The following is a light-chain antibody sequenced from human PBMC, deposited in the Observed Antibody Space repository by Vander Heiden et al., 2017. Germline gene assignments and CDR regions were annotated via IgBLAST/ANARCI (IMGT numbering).Light chain of an antibody. CDR2: GAS. J-gene: IGKJ2*01. V-gene: IGKV3-20*01. Sequence: ESVLTQSPCPLSLSPGERAPLSCSASQSVSSSYLAWYQQKPGQAPRLLIYGASSRATGIPDRFSGSGSGTDFTLTISRLEPEDIAVYYCQQYGSSLYTFGQGTKLEIK. CDR1: QSVSSSY. CDR3: QQYGSSLYT.